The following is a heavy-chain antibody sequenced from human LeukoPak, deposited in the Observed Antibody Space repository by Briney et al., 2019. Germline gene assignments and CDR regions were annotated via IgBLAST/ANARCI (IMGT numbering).Heavy chain of an antibody. D-gene: IGHD5-12*01. J-gene: IGHJ4*02. CDR3: ARGGYSFDY. CDR1: GFTFPSYW. V-gene: IGHV3-7*01. CDR2: LHPDGSER. Sequence: GGSLRLSCAASGFTFPSYWMGWVRQAPGKGLEWVARLHPDGSERNYVGSVGGRFTVFGDNAKSSLFLQMHSLSVGDRAVYYCARGGYSFDYLGQGTLVTVSS.